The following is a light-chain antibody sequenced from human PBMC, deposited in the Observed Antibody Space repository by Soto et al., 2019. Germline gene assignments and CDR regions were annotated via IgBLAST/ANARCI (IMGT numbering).Light chain of an antibody. CDR3: QHYYSYSEA. CDR2: KAS. V-gene: IGKV1-5*03. J-gene: IGKJ1*01. Sequence: DIQMTPSPSTLSGSVGARVPSTCRASQTISSWLAWYQQQPGKAPKLLIYKASTLKSGVPSRISGSGSGAEFTLTISSLQPDDVATYYCQHYYSYSEAFGQGTKVDIK. CDR1: QTISSW.